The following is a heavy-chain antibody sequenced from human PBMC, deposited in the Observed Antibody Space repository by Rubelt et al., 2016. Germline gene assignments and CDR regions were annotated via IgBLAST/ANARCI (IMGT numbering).Heavy chain of an antibody. D-gene: IGHD3-3*01. CDR1: SSYA. Sequence: SSYAMHWVRQAPGKGLEWVAVISYDGSNKYYADSVKGRFTISRDNSKNTLYLQMNSLRAEDTAVYYCAIAPYNDFWSGLVPFDYWGQGTLVTVSS. J-gene: IGHJ4*02. CDR2: ISYDGSNK. V-gene: IGHV3-30*04. CDR3: AIAPYNDFWSGLVPFDY.